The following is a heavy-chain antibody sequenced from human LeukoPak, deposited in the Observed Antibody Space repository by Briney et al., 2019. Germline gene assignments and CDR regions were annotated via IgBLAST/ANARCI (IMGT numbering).Heavy chain of an antibody. CDR2: ISYDGSNK. J-gene: IGHJ6*02. Sequence: GRSLRLSCAASGFTFSSYGMHWVRQAPGKGLEWVAVISYDGSNKYYADSVKGRFTISRDNSKNTLYLQMNSLRAEDTAVYYCAKEGGYYDSSGQMDVWGQGTTVTVSS. V-gene: IGHV3-30*18. CDR1: GFTFSSYG. CDR3: AKEGGYYDSSGQMDV. D-gene: IGHD3-22*01.